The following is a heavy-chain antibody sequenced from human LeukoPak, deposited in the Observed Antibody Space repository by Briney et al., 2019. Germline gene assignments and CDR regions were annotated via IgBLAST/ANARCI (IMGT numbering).Heavy chain of an antibody. CDR1: GFTFSSYA. CDR2: ISYDGSNK. V-gene: IGHV3-30-3*02. Sequence: GGSLTLSCEASGFTFSSYAMHWVRQAPGKGLDWVAVISYDGSNKYYADSVKGRFTIYRDNSKNTLYLQMNCLRDEDTAVYYCAKSAIDDYVWGSYRQPNWFDPWGQGTLVTVTS. J-gene: IGHJ5*02. CDR3: AKSAIDDYVWGSYRQPNWFDP. D-gene: IGHD3-16*02.